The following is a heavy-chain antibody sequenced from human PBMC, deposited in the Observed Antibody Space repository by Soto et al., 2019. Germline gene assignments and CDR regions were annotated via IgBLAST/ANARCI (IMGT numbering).Heavy chain of an antibody. D-gene: IGHD1-26*01. Sequence: ASVKVSCKASGYTFISYYIHWVRQAPGQGLQWMGITNPSGIITTYAQKFQGRVTMTRETSTSTAYMELSSLTSDNTAVYYWASPICGSYNAFDIWGQGTRVTVSS. CDR3: ASPICGSYNAFDI. J-gene: IGHJ3*02. CDR1: GYTFISYY. V-gene: IGHV1-46*01. CDR2: TNPSGIIT.